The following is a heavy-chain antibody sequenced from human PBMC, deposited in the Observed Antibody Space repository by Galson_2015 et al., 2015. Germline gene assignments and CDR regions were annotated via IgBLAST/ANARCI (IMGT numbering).Heavy chain of an antibody. V-gene: IGHV3-64D*06. CDR3: VKGRWVDV. D-gene: IGHD5-24*01. Sequence: SLRLSCAVSGFTFSAYAMHWVRQAPGKGLEYVSSISSEGEKTYYADSVKGRFTISRDNSKNTLYLQMSSLRVEDTAVFYCVKGRWVDVWGQGTTVTVSS. CDR2: ISSEGEKT. CDR1: GFTFSAYA. J-gene: IGHJ6*02.